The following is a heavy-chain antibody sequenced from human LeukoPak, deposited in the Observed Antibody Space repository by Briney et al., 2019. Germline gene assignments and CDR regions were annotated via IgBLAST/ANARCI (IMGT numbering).Heavy chain of an antibody. CDR1: GYTFTSYY. CDR2: INPSGGTT. CDR3: ARHYYYYYYMDV. J-gene: IGHJ6*03. V-gene: IGHV1-2*02. Sequence: ASVKVSCKASGYTFTSYYMHWVRQAPGQGLEWMGVINPSGGTTNYAQKFQGRVTMTRDTSISTAYMELSRLRSDDTAVYYCARHYYYYYYMDVWGKGTTVTISS.